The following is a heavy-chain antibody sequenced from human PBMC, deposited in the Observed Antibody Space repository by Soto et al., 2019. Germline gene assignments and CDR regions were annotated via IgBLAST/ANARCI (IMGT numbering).Heavy chain of an antibody. CDR2: MNPNSGNT. J-gene: IGHJ6*02. V-gene: IGHV1-8*01. Sequence: QVQLVQSGAEVKKPGASVKVSCKASGYTFTSYDINWVRQATGQGLEWMGWMNPNSGNTGYAQKFQGRVTMTRNTSISTAYMELSSLRSEDTAVYYCAKPERPYYYYGMDVWGQGTTVTVS. CDR3: AKPERPYYYYGMDV. CDR1: GYTFTSYD.